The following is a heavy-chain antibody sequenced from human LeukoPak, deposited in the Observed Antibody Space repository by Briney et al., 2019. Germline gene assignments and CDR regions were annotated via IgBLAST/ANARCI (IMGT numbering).Heavy chain of an antibody. J-gene: IGHJ4*02. V-gene: IGHV1-2*02. CDR1: GYSFTGYL. CDR2: INPKSGGT. CDR3: ARDVVAPIYGWNIAG. Sequence: ASVKVSCKASGYSFTGYLMHWVRQPPGQGLEWMGWINPKSGGTNYAQKFQGRVSMTRDTSISTAYMELSRLGFDDTAVYYCARDVVAPIYGWNIAGWGQGTLVTVSS. D-gene: IGHD2-2*01.